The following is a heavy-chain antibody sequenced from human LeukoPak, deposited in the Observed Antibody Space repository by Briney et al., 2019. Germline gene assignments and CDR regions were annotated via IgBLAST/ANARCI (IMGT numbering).Heavy chain of an antibody. CDR3: AREVAPDWFDP. D-gene: IGHD2-15*01. V-gene: IGHV3-21*01. Sequence: GGSLRLSCAASGFTFSSYIMNWVRQAPWKGLDGVSSISSSSGYIYYADSVKDRFTISRDNAKNALYLQMNSLRAEDTAVYYCAREVAPDWFDPWGQGTLVTVSS. J-gene: IGHJ5*02. CDR2: ISSSSGYI. CDR1: GFTFSSYI.